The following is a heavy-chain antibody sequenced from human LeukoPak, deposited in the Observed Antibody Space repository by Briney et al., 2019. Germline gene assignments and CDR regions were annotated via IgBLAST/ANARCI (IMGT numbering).Heavy chain of an antibody. CDR1: DYSISNTYY. CDR2: IHHSGIT. J-gene: IGHJ4*02. V-gene: IGHV4-38-2*02. Sequence: SETLSLTCTVSDYSISNTYYWGWIRQPPGKGLEWIGNIHHSGITNYNPSLKSRVSISIDTSKNQFSLKLTSLQAADKAAYYCARDKYYYDSSGYYYFDYWGQGTLVTVSS. D-gene: IGHD3-22*01. CDR3: ARDKYYYDSSGYYYFDY.